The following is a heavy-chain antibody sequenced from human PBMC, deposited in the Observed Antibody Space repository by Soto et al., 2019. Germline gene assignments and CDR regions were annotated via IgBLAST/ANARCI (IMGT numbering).Heavy chain of an antibody. CDR1: GGDFKNFI. J-gene: IGHJ6*02. Sequence: VQLVQSGAEVRKPGSSVKVSCKASGGDFKNFIIAWVRQAPGHGLEWVGGVIPIFGTPNFVQKLQDRVTITADEATSTTYMELRSLRSEDTAVYYCARVGSCLSSSCLYYGMDVWGQGTTVIVSS. CDR2: VIPIFGTP. CDR3: ARVGSCLSSSCLYYGMDV. D-gene: IGHD2-2*01. V-gene: IGHV1-69*01.